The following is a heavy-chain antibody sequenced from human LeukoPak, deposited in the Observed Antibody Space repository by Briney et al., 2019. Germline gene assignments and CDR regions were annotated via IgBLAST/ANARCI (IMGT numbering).Heavy chain of an antibody. CDR2: IKSSADGGAT. D-gene: IGHD2-8*02. CDR1: GLTFSDAW. V-gene: IGHV3-15*01. Sequence: SGGSLRLSCAASGLTFSDAWLSWVRQAPGKGPEWVGRIKSSADGGATDYAAPVKGRFTVSRDDSKDTLYLQMNSLKTEDTAVYYCSLRYCSGTSCPGYWGQGTLVTVSS. CDR3: SLRYCSGTSCPGY. J-gene: IGHJ4*02.